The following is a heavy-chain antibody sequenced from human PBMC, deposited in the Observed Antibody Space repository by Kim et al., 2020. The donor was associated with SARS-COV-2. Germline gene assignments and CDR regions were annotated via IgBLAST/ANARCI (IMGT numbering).Heavy chain of an antibody. CDR1: GFTFSNYW. CDR2: INSDGRDT. J-gene: IGHJ5*02. Sequence: GGSLRLSCEASGFTFSNYWMNWVRQGPGKGLVWVSRINSDGRDTHYADSVKGRFTISRDNAENTLHLQLNSLGVEDTAIYYCARGSFQQGFDPWGQGTLVTVSS. CDR3: ARGSFQQGFDP. V-gene: IGHV3-74*01.